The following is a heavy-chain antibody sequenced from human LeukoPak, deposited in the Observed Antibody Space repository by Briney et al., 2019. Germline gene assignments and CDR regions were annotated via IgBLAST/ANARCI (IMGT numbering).Heavy chain of an antibody. V-gene: IGHV3-30*18. CDR3: AKEEYISSWYPSDY. J-gene: IGHJ4*02. CDR1: GFSFRSYG. Sequence: GGSLRLSCGASGFSFRSYGMHWVRQAPGKGLEWVAVISYEGSKKFYADSVKGRFTISRDSSKNTLYLQMNSLRAEDTAVYYCAKEEYISSWYPSDYWGQGTLVTVSS. CDR2: ISYEGSKK. D-gene: IGHD6-13*01.